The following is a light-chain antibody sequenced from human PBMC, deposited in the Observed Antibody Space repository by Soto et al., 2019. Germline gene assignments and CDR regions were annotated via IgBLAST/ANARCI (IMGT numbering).Light chain of an antibody. J-gene: IGKJ5*01. Sequence: IQMTQSPSTLSASVGDRVTITCRASQSVSSWLAWYQQKPGKAPRLLIYDVSILESGVPSRFSGSGSGTEFTLTISSLQSEDFATYYCQQSYSTPITFGQGTRLENK. CDR2: DVS. CDR1: QSVSSW. CDR3: QQSYSTPIT. V-gene: IGKV1-5*01.